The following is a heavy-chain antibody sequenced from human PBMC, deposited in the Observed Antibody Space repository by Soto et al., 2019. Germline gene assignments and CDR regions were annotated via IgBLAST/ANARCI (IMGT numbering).Heavy chain of an antibody. CDR3: AKGLDVGATPGDY. J-gene: IGHJ4*02. Sequence: GGALRLSCAASGFTFSSYAMRSVRQAPGKGLEWVAVICYGGSSTYYADSVKGRFTISRDNSKNTLYLQMNSLRAEDTAVYYCAKGLDVGATPGDYWGQGTLVTVSS. CDR1: GFTFSSYA. CDR2: ICYGGSST. D-gene: IGHD1-26*01. V-gene: IGHV3-23*03.